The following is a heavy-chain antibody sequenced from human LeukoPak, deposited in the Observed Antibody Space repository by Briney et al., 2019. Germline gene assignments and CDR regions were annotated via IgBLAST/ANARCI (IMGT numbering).Heavy chain of an antibody. CDR3: ARGPRYSFY. D-gene: IGHD6-13*01. CDR1: GFIVSHNY. V-gene: IGHV3-53*01. J-gene: IGHJ4*02. Sequence: PGGSLRLSCAASGFIVSHNYMTWVRQAPGKGLEWISVIYIDGTTYYADSVKGRFTISRDQANNTLYLQMNTLRDEDTAVYYCARGPRYSFYWGQGTLVCVSS. CDR2: IYIDGTT.